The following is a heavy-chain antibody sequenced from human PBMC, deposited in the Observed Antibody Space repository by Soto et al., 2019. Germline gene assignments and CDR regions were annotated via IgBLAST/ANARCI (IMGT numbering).Heavy chain of an antibody. J-gene: IGHJ5*02. CDR2: ISTYNGNT. Sequence: QVQLVHSGPQVEKPGASVMVSCKASGYTFSSYGFNWVRQAPGQGPEWMGWISTYNGNTDYAQKFQGRVTLTTDTSTSTGYMELRSLRTDDTAVYYCARGGRLAAADTGKWFDTWGQGTLVTVSS. CDR3: ARGGRLAAADTGKWFDT. V-gene: IGHV1-18*01. CDR1: GYTFSSYG. D-gene: IGHD6-13*01.